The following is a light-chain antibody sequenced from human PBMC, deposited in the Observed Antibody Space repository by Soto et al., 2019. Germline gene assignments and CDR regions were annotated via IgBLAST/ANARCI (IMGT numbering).Light chain of an antibody. Sequence: EIVLTQSPGTLSLSPGERATLSCRARQSVSSSYLAWYQQKPCQAPRLLIYGASSRATGIPDRFSGSGSGTHFTLTISRLAPEDIAVYYFRKYDSSPITFGHGTRLAIK. CDR1: QSVSSSY. CDR2: GAS. CDR3: RKYDSSPIT. V-gene: IGKV3-20*01. J-gene: IGKJ5*01.